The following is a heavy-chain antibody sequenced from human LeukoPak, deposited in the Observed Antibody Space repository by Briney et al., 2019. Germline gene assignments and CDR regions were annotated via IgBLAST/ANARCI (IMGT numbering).Heavy chain of an antibody. CDR2: IYYSGTT. J-gene: IGHJ4*02. D-gene: IGHD6-19*01. CDR1: GDSISTKNSY. Sequence: SETLSLTCTVSGDSISTKNSYWTWIRQPPGKGLEWIGTIYYSGTTYYNPSLKSRVTISVDTSRNQFSLRLSSVTAADTAVYYCARRRGTGLYYFDYWGQGALVTVSS. CDR3: ARRRGTGLYYFDY. V-gene: IGHV4-39*01.